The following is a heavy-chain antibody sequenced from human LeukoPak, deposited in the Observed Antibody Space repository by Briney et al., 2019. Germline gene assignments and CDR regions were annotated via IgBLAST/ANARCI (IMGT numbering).Heavy chain of an antibody. CDR1: GYTFTSYG. CDR2: ISAYNGNT. D-gene: IGHD3-22*01. V-gene: IGHV1-18*01. CDR3: ARALVSSGYYYANYYYYGMDV. Sequence: ASVKVSCKASGYTFTSYGISWVRQAPGQGLERMGWISAYNGNTNYAQKLQGRVTMTTDTSTSTAYMELRSLRSDDTAVYYCARALVSSGYYYANYYYYGMDVWGQGTTVTVSS. J-gene: IGHJ6*02.